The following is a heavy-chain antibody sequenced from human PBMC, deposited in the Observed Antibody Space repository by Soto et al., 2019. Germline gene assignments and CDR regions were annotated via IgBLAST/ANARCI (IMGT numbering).Heavy chain of an antibody. CDR1: GYSIISGYY. CDR2: INHRGNS. J-gene: IGHJ4*02. V-gene: IGHV4-38-2*01. CDR3: VRSGDDYGSYIDY. Sequence: SETLSLTCDVSGYSIISGYYWAWVRQPPGKGMEWIGSINHRGNSFYNPSLKSRVTISVDTSKNQGSLKVSSVTAADTAVYYCVRSGDDYGSYIDYWGQGTLVTVSS. D-gene: IGHD4-17*01.